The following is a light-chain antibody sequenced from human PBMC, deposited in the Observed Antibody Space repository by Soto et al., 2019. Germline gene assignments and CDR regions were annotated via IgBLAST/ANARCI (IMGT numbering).Light chain of an antibody. CDR3: QQSYSTPYT. CDR1: HSISSY. Sequence: DIRMTQSPSSLSASVGDRVTITCRASHSISSYLNWYQQKPGKAPKVLIYGASSLQGGVPSRFSGSGSGTDFTLTISSLQPADFATYYCQQSYSTPYTFGQGTNLEIK. CDR2: GAS. J-gene: IGKJ2*01. V-gene: IGKV1-39*01.